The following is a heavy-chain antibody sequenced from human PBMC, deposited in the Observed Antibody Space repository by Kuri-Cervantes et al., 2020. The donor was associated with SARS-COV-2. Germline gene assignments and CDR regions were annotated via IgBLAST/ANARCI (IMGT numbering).Heavy chain of an antibody. CDR2: IYHSGST. CDR1: GYSISSGYY. D-gene: IGHD2-2*01. CDR3: ARHYITRYFDL. Sequence: GSLRLSCTVSGYSISSGYYWGWIRQPPGKGLEWIGSIYHSGSTYYSPSLKSRVTISVDTSKNQFSLKLSSVTAADTAVYYCARHYITRYFDLWGRGTLVTVSS. J-gene: IGHJ2*01. V-gene: IGHV4-38-2*02.